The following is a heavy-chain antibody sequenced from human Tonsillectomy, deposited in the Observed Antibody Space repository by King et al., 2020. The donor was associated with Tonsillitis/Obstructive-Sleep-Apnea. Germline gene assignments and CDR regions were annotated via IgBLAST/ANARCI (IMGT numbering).Heavy chain of an antibody. CDR2: IFSNDEK. Sequence: TLKESGPVLVKPTETLTLTCTVSGLSLSNARMGVSWIRQPPGKALEWLAHIFSNDEKSYSTSLKSRLTISKDTSKSQVVLTMTNMDRVATATYYCASLGGNYPYYFDYWGQGILVTVSS. CDR1: GLSLSNARMG. V-gene: IGHV2-26*01. CDR3: ASLGGNYPYYFDY. J-gene: IGHJ4*02. D-gene: IGHD1-7*01.